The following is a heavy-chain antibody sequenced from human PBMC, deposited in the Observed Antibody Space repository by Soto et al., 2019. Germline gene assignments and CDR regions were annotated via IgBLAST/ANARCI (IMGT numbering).Heavy chain of an antibody. Sequence: QVQLQQWGAGLLKPSETLSLTCAVYGGSFRDYYWSWIRQSPGKGLEWIGEISHSGTTNYNPSLKSRVTISVDTSKNQFSLKLSSVTVADTAVYYCARADSREFDYWGQGTLVTVSS. J-gene: IGHJ4*02. CDR3: ARADSREFDY. D-gene: IGHD3-22*01. CDR2: ISHSGTT. CDR1: GGSFRDYY. V-gene: IGHV4-34*01.